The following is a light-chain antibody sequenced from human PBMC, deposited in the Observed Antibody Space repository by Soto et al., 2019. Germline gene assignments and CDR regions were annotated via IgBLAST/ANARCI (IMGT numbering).Light chain of an antibody. Sequence: QSVLTQPRSASGSPGQSVTISCTGTSSDVGGYNYVSWYQQHPGKVPKLMVYEVNKRPSGVPDRFSGSKSGNTASLTVSGLQAEDEADYYCTSYAGGNNVFGTGTKVTVL. J-gene: IGLJ1*01. CDR3: TSYAGGNNV. V-gene: IGLV2-8*01. CDR2: EVN. CDR1: SSDVGGYNY.